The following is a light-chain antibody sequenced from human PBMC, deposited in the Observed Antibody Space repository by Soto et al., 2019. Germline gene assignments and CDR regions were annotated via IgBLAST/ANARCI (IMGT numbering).Light chain of an antibody. V-gene: IGKV1-5*01. CDR1: QSVGTW. J-gene: IGKJ4*01. CDR3: QQYYVYPLT. Sequence: DVQMTQSPSPLSASIGDRVFITCRASQSVGTWLAWYQQKPGKAPDLLIYDASNLESGVPSRFSGSGSGTEFTLTINGLQPADFATYYCQQYYVYPLTFGGGTKVEIE. CDR2: DAS.